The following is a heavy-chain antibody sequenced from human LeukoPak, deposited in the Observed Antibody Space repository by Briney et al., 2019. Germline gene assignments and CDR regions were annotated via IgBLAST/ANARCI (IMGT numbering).Heavy chain of an antibody. Sequence: ASVKVSCKASGYTFTSYDINWVRQTTGRGLEWMGWMNPNSGNTGYAQKFQGRVTMTRNTSISTAYMELSSLRSEDTAVYYCARDLGSGWYYLDPNYYYYYYMDVWGKGTTVTVSS. D-gene: IGHD6-19*01. CDR1: GYTFTSYD. CDR3: ARDLGSGWYYLDPNYYYYYYMDV. CDR2: MNPNSGNT. J-gene: IGHJ6*03. V-gene: IGHV1-8*01.